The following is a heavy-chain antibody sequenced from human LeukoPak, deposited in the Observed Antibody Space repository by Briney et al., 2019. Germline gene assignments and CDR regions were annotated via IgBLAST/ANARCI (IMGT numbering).Heavy chain of an antibody. V-gene: IGHV3-21*01. J-gene: IGHJ4*02. CDR1: GFTFSSYS. Sequence: KSGGSLRLSCAASGFTFSSYSMNWVRQAPGKGLEWVSSISSSSSYIYYADSVKGRFTISRDNSKNTLHLQMNRLRAEDTAVYYCAKAPHPYGSGSYFVDYWGQGTLVSVSS. D-gene: IGHD3-10*01. CDR2: ISSSSSYI. CDR3: AKAPHPYGSGSYFVDY.